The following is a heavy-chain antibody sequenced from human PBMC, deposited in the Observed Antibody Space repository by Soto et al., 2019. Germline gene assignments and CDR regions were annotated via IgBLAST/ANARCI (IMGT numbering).Heavy chain of an antibody. J-gene: IGHJ4*01. CDR3: ARDPSPYTSGWYGIDF. Sequence: GGSLRLSCAASGFTFSSYSMNWVRQAPGKGLEWVSSISSSSSYIYYADSVKGRFTISRDNAKNSLYLQMNSLRAEDTAVYYCARDPSPYTSGWYGIDFWGLGTLVTVSS. D-gene: IGHD6-19*01. CDR2: ISSSSSYI. V-gene: IGHV3-21*01. CDR1: GFTFSSYS.